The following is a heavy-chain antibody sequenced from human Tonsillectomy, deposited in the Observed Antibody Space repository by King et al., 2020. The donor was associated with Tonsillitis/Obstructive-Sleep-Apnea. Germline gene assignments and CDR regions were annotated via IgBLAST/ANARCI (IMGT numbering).Heavy chain of an antibody. Sequence: VQLVESGAEVKKPGESVKISCKGSGYSFTTYWIAWVRQTPEKGLEWMGIIYPGDSDARYSPSFQGQVTMSAAKSSSTAYLQWSSLQASDTAMYYCARLRCSFSSCFSRSSYFFDYWGQGTLVTVSS. D-gene: IGHD2-2*01. CDR1: GYSFTTYW. CDR2: IYPGDSDA. J-gene: IGHJ4*02. CDR3: ARLRCSFSSCFSRSSYFFDY. V-gene: IGHV5-51*01.